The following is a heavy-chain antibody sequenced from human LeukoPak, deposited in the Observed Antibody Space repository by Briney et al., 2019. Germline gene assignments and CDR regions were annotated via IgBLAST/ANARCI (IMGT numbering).Heavy chain of an antibody. CDR3: ATHSSDSSGYYYH. V-gene: IGHV1-24*01. D-gene: IGHD3-22*01. CDR2: FDSEDGET. Sequence: ASVKVSCTVSGYTRTELSMNWVRQAPGKGIGWMGGFDSEDGETIYTQKFQGRVTMTEDTSTDTAYMELSSLSSEDTAVYYCATHSSDSSGYYYHWGQGTLVTVSS. J-gene: IGHJ5*02. CDR1: GYTRTELS.